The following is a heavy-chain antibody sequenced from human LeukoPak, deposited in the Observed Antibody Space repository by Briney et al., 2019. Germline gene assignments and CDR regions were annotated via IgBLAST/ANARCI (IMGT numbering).Heavy chain of an antibody. D-gene: IGHD3-9*01. V-gene: IGHV1-2*04. CDR2: INPNSGGT. Sequence: ASVKVSCKASGYTFTGYYMHWVRQAPGQGLEWMGWINPNSGGTNYAQKFQGWVTMTRDTSISTAYMELSRLRSDDTAVYYCARDQGTYYDILTGPRPYYCYGMDVWGQGTTVTVSS. J-gene: IGHJ6*02. CDR1: GYTFTGYY. CDR3: ARDQGTYYDILTGPRPYYCYGMDV.